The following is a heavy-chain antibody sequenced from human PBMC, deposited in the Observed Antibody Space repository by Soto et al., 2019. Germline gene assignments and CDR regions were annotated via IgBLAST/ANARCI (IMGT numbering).Heavy chain of an antibody. CDR3: AQTSSVHYGMDV. J-gene: IGHJ6*02. D-gene: IGHD2-2*01. CDR1: GFTLSSHV. Sequence: QVQLVESGGGAVQPGRSLRLSCAASGFTLSSHVMHWVRQAPGKGLEWVAVISYDGNDRYYVESVKGRFTISRDNSKNTLYLEMNSLRTEDTAVYYAAQTSSVHYGMDVWGQGTTVTVSS. V-gene: IGHV3-30*03. CDR2: ISYDGNDR.